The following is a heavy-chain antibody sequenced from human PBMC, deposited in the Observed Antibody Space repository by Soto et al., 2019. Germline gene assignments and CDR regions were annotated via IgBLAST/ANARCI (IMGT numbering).Heavy chain of an antibody. V-gene: IGHV4-39*01. CDR2: IYYSGST. J-gene: IGHJ5*02. D-gene: IGHD3-10*01. Sequence: SETLSLTCTVSGGSISSSSYYWGWIRQPPGKGLEWIGSIYYSGSTYYNPSLKSRVTISVDTSKNQFSLKLSSVTAADTAVYYCARHASDLEGHGSGTNWFDPWGQGTLVTVSS. CDR3: ARHASDLEGHGSGTNWFDP. CDR1: GGSISSSSYY.